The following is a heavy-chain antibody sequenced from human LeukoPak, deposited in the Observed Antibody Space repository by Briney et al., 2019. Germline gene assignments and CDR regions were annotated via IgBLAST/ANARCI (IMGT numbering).Heavy chain of an antibody. V-gene: IGHV4-39*07. CDR3: ASAGAKDV. J-gene: IGHJ6*03. CDR1: GGSISSXIXX. Sequence: PXETXXXXXXVSGGSISSXIXXXGWXRQPXGKGLEWIGSSSYTGIPYYNPSLKSRVTISVDTSKNDFSLKLSSVTAADTAVYYCASAGAKDVWGKGTTVTVS. CDR2: SSYTGIP.